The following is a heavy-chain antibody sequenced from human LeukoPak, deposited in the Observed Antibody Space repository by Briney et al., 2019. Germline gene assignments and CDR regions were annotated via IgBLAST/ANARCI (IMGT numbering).Heavy chain of an antibody. CDR3: ARDWGSSGWYNWFDP. CDR1: GFSIGNYG. V-gene: IGHV3-30*03. CDR2: ISHDGGVK. Sequence: GGSLRLSCAVSGFSIGNYGMHWVRQASDKGLEWVAMISHDGGVKYYGDSVKGRLTISRDNSENTLYLQMNSLRVEDTAVYYCARDWGSSGWYNWFDPWGQGTLVTVSS. D-gene: IGHD6-19*01. J-gene: IGHJ5*02.